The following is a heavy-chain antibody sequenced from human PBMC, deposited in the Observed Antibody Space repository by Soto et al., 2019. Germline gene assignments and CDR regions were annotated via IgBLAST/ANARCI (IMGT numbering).Heavy chain of an antibody. V-gene: IGHV3-20*04. J-gene: IGHJ4*02. CDR1: GFIFDDYG. D-gene: IGHD1-26*01. CDR3: VRGASLTFEY. CDR2: VNWHGGST. Sequence: EVQLVESGGGVLRPGGSLRLSCAASGFIFDDYGMSWARQAPGKGLEWVSGVNWHGGSTGYADSVKGRFTISRDNAKNFLFLLMNSLRVEDTAFYYCVRGASLTFEYWGQGTLVTVSS.